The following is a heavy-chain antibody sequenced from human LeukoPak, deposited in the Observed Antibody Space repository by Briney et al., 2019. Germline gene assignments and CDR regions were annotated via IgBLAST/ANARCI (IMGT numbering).Heavy chain of an antibody. CDR3: ARDSIVVVPAAVIYYYYYYGMDV. CDR2: IKQDGSEK. J-gene: IGHJ6*02. CDR1: GFTFSSYW. Sequence: SGGSLRLSCAASGFTFSSYWMSWVRQAPGKGLEWVANIKQDGSEKYYVDSVKGRFTISRDNAKNSLYLQMNSLRAEDTAVYYCARDSIVVVPAAVIYYYYYYGMDVWGQGTTVTVSS. V-gene: IGHV3-7*03. D-gene: IGHD2-2*01.